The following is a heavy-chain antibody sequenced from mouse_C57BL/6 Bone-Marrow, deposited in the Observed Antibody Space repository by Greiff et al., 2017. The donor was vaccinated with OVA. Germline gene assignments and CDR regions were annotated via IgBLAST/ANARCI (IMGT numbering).Heavy chain of an antibody. CDR1: GFTFSDFY. J-gene: IGHJ2*01. V-gene: IGHV7-1*01. D-gene: IGHD1-1*02. CDR3: AREAYGGSYFDY. CDR2: SRNKANDYTT. Sequence: EVKLMESGGGLVQSGRSLRLSCATSGFTFSDFYMEWVRQAPGKGLEWIAASRNKANDYTTEYSASVKGRFIVSRDTSQSILYLQMNALRAEDTAIYYWAREAYGGSYFDYWGQGTTLTVSS.